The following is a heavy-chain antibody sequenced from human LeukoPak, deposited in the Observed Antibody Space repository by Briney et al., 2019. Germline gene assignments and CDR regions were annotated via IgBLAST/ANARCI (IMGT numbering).Heavy chain of an antibody. CDR3: AKDPLSMVRGVIVFGFDY. J-gene: IGHJ4*02. V-gene: IGHV3-23*01. D-gene: IGHD3-10*01. Sequence: GGSLRLSCAVSGFTFTTYAMSWVRQAPGKGLEWVSAISGSGGSTYYADSVKGRFTISRDNSKNTLYLQMNSLRAEDTAVYYCAKDPLSMVRGVIVFGFDYWGQGTLVTVSS. CDR1: GFTFTTYA. CDR2: ISGSGGST.